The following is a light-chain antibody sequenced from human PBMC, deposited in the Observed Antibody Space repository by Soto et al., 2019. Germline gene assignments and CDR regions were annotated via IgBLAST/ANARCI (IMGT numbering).Light chain of an antibody. CDR3: SSYTSRSTYV. J-gene: IGLJ1*01. V-gene: IGLV2-14*01. CDR2: DVS. Sequence: QSVLTQPASVSGSPGQSITISCTGSSSDVGGYNYVSWYQQHPGKAPKFMIYDVSNRPSGVSNRFSGSKSGNTASLTISGLQAEDEADYYCSSYTSRSTYVFGTGTKLTVL. CDR1: SSDVGGYNY.